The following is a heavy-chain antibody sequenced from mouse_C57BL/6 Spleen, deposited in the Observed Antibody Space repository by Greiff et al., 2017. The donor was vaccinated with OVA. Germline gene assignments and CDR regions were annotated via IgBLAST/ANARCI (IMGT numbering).Heavy chain of an antibody. V-gene: IGHV1-74*01. D-gene: IGHD2-1*01. CDR2: IHPSDSDT. J-gene: IGHJ2*01. Sequence: VQLQQPGAELVKPGASVKVSCKASGYTFTSYWMHWVKQRPGQGLEWIGRIHPSDSDTNSNQKFKGKATLTVDKSSSTAYMQLSSLTSEDSAVYYCAIPSLYYANYGDYFDYWGQGTTLTVSS. CDR1: GYTFTSYW. CDR3: AIPSLYYANYGDYFDY.